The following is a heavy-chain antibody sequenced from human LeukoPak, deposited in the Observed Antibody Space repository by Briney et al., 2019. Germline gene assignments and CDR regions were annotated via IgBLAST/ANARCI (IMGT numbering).Heavy chain of an antibody. CDR2: IEADRKSA. V-gene: IGHV3-74*01. Sequence: GGSLRLSCAGSGLTLSSYRMHWVRQAPGKGLVWVSDIEADRKSATYADSVKGRFPISRDNAQNTLYLQMNGLRAEDTAVYFCARDYQGLHYWGQGTLVTVSS. J-gene: IGHJ4*02. CDR1: GLTLSSYR. CDR3: ARDYQGLHY. D-gene: IGHD3-16*02.